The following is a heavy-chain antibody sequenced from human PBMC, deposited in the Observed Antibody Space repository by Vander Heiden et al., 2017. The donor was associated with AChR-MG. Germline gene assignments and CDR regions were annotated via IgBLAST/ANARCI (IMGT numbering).Heavy chain of an antibody. CDR2: ISGSGGST. CDR3: AKDPRYYDFWSGYFT. Sequence: EVQLFESWGGLVQLGRSLRPSCAASGFTFSSYAMSWVRQAPGKGVEWVSAISGSGGSTYYADSVKGRFTISRDNSKNTLYLQMNSLRAEDTAVYYCAKDPRYYDFWSGYFTWGQGTLVTVSS. CDR1: GFTFSSYA. V-gene: IGHV3-23*01. D-gene: IGHD3-3*01. J-gene: IGHJ5*02.